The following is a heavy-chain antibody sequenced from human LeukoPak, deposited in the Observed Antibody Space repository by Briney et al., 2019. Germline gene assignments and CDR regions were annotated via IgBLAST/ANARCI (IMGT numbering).Heavy chain of an antibody. J-gene: IGHJ3*02. D-gene: IGHD1-26*01. CDR2: FDPEDGET. Sequence: ASVKVSCKVSGYTLTELSMHWVRQAPGKGLEWMGGFDPEDGETIYAQKFQGRVTMTEDTSTDTAYMELSSLRPEDTAVYYCATDLFSGSYSDAFDIWGQGTMVTVSS. CDR3: ATDLFSGSYSDAFDI. V-gene: IGHV1-24*01. CDR1: GYTLTELS.